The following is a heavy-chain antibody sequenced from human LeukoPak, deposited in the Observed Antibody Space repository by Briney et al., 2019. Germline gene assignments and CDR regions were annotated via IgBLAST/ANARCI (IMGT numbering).Heavy chain of an antibody. CDR1: GFTFSSYA. J-gene: IGHJ4*02. CDR2: ISVSGGST. D-gene: IGHD3-10*01. V-gene: IGHV3-23*01. CDR3: AKGERASGFDY. Sequence: GGSLRLSCAASGFTFSSYAMTWVRQAPGKGLDWVSAISVSGGSTYYADSVKGRFTISRDNSKNTLYLQMISLRAEDTAVYYCAKGERASGFDYWGQGTLVTVSS.